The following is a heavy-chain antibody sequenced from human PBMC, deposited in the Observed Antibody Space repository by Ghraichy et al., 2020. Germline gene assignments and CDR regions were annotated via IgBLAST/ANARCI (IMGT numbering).Heavy chain of an antibody. CDR3: VKDPNWGSV. Sequence: SCAASGFTFSSYAMSWVRQAPGERLEWVSTISGSGDTTYYADSVKGRFTISRDNSKNTLYVQMNSLRAEDTAIYYCVKDPNWGSVWGQGTLVTVSS. V-gene: IGHV3-23*01. D-gene: IGHD7-27*01. CDR2: ISGSGDTT. CDR1: GFTFSSYA. J-gene: IGHJ1*01.